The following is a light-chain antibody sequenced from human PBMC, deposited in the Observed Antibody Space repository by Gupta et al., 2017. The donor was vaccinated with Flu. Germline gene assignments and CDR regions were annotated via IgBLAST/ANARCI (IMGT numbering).Light chain of an antibody. CDR2: WAS. V-gene: IGKV4-1*01. Sequence: DIVMTQSPDSLAVSLGERATINCKSSQSVFYSSNNKNYLAWYQQKPGQPPKLLISWASSRESGVPDRFSGSGSETDFTLTISSLQDEDVAVYYCQRYYTTKTFGGGTKVEIK. CDR1: QSVFYSSNNKNY. CDR3: QRYYTTKT. J-gene: IGKJ4*01.